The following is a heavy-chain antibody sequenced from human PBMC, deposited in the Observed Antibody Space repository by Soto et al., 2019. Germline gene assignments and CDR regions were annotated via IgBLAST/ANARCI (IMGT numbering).Heavy chain of an antibody. CDR1: GGPISSGGYY. J-gene: IGHJ4*02. V-gene: IGHV4-31*03. Sequence: SETLSLTCTVSGGPISSGGYYWSWIRQHPGKGLEWIGYIYYSGSTYYNPSLKSRVTISVDTSKNQFSLKLSSVTAADTAVYYCARGVDSSGPNDYWGQGTLVIVSS. CDR3: ARGVDSSGPNDY. CDR2: IYYSGST. D-gene: IGHD3-22*01.